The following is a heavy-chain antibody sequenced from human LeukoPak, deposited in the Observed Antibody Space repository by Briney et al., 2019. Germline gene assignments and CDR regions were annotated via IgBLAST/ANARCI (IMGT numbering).Heavy chain of an antibody. V-gene: IGHV4-34*01. CDR3: ARTGHFYTTGNFDL. CDR2: INHSGST. J-gene: IGHJ4*02. CDR1: GGSFSGFY. Sequence: SETLSLTCGVYGGSFSGFYWSWIRQPPGKGLEWIGEINHSGSTNYNPSLKSRVTISVDMSNNQFSLKLSSVTAADTAVYYCARTGHFYTTGNFDLWGQGTLVAVSS. D-gene: IGHD4-17*01.